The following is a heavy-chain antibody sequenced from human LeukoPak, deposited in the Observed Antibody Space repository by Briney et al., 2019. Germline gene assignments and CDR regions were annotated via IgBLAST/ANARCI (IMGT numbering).Heavy chain of an antibody. J-gene: IGHJ4*02. CDR2: INPNSGGT. Sequence: ASVKVSCKASGYTFTGYYMRWVRQAPGQGLEWMGWINPNSGGTNYAQKFQGRVTMTRDTSISTAYMELSRLRSDDTAVYYCARDDVVRRVISDYWGQGTLVTVSS. CDR3: ARDDVVRRVISDY. V-gene: IGHV1-2*02. D-gene: IGHD3-10*01. CDR1: GYTFTGYY.